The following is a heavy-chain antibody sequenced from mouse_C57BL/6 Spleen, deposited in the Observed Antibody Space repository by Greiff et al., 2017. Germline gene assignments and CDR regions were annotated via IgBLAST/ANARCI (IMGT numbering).Heavy chain of an antibody. CDR3: ARGYYGYDEGLWYAMDY. CDR2: LNPYNGGT. V-gene: IGHV1-19*01. Sequence: VQLQQSGPVLVKPGASVKMSCKASGYTFTDYYMNWVKQSHGKSLEWIGVLNPYNGGTSYNQKFKGKATLAGDKYSSTAYMGLNSLTSEDSAVYYSARGYYGYDEGLWYAMDYWGQGTSVTVSS. J-gene: IGHJ4*01. D-gene: IGHD2-2*01. CDR1: GYTFTDYY.